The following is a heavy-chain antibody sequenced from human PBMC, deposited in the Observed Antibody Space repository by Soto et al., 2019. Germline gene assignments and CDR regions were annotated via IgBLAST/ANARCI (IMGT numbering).Heavy chain of an antibody. D-gene: IGHD1-26*01. Sequence: EVQLVESGGGLVQPGGSLRLSCAASGFTFSSYWMHWVRQAPGKGLVWVSRINSDGSSTSYADSVKGRFTISRDNAKNTLYLQMNSLRAEDTAVNYCASGVGVAGNGFDPWGQGTLVTVSS. CDR3: ASGVGVAGNGFDP. J-gene: IGHJ5*02. CDR2: INSDGSST. CDR1: GFTFSSYW. V-gene: IGHV3-74*01.